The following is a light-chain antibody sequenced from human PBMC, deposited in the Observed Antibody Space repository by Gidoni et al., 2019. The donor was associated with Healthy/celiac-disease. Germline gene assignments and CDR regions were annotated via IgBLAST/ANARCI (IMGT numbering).Light chain of an antibody. CDR1: QSISSY. J-gene: IGKJ1*01. Sequence: PSSLSASVGDRVTITCRASQSISSYLNWYQQKPGKAPKLLIYAASSLQSGVPSRFSGSGSGTDFTLTISSLQPEDFATYYCQQSYSTPRTFGQGTKVEIK. CDR2: AAS. CDR3: QQSYSTPRT. V-gene: IGKV1-39*01.